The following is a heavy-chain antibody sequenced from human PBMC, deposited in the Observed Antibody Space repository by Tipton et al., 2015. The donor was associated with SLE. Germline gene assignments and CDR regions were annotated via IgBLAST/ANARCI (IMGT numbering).Heavy chain of an antibody. Sequence: TLSLTCAVYGGSVSGYYWSWIRQPPGKGLEWIGEINHSGSTNYNPSLKSRVTISIDTSKNQFSLKLSYVTAADTAVYYCAREHSSIRLRGFDYWGQGTLATVSS. J-gene: IGHJ4*02. D-gene: IGHD6-13*01. V-gene: IGHV4-34*01. CDR3: AREHSSIRLRGFDY. CDR1: GGSVSGYY. CDR2: INHSGST.